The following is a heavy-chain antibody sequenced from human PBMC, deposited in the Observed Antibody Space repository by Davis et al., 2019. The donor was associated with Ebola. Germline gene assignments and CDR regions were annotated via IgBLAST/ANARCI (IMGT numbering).Heavy chain of an antibody. Sequence: PGGSLRLSCAASGFTFSSYEMNWVRQAPGKGLEWVSYISSSGSTIYYADSVKGRFTISRDNAKNSLYLQMNSLRAEDTAVYYCARVPYCSGGSCYLDGRGAFDYWGQGTLVTVSS. CDR2: ISSSGSTI. J-gene: IGHJ4*02. CDR1: GFTFSSYE. CDR3: ARVPYCSGGSCYLDGRGAFDY. D-gene: IGHD2-15*01. V-gene: IGHV3-48*03.